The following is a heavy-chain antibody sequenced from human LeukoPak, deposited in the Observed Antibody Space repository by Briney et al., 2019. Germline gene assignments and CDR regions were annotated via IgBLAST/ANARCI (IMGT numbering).Heavy chain of an antibody. CDR3: ARGPAAGDFWSGYSWFDP. J-gene: IGHJ5*02. CDR1: GYTFTSYD. D-gene: IGHD3-3*01. CDR2: MNPNSGNT. Sequence: ASVKVSCKASGYTFTSYDINWVRQATGQGLEWMGWMNPNSGNTGYAQKFQGRVTMTRNTSISTAYMELSSLRSEDTAVYYCARGPAAGDFWSGYSWFDPWGQGTLVTVSS. V-gene: IGHV1-8*01.